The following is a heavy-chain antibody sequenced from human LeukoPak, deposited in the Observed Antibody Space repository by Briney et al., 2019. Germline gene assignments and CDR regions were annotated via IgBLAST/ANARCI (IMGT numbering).Heavy chain of an antibody. CDR2: INHSGIT. V-gene: IGHV4-34*01. CDR1: GGSFSGYY. D-gene: IGHD3-10*01. Sequence: PSETLSLTCAVYGGSFSGYYWSWIRQPPGKGLEWIGDINHSGITNYNPSLKSRVTISVDTSKNQFSLKLKSVTAADTAVYYCARRYPSVRGANLRPQEVRKYYFDYWGQGTLVTVSS. CDR3: ARRYPSVRGANLRPQEVRKYYFDY. J-gene: IGHJ4*02.